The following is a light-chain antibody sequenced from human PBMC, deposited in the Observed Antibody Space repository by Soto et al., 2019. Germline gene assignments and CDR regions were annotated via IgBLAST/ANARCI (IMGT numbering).Light chain of an antibody. Sequence: EIVMTQSPATLSVSPGERATLSCRASQSVSSNLAWYQQKPGQAPRLLIHGASSRATGIPDRISGSGSGTDFTLTISRLEPEDFAVYYCQQYGSSPITFGQGTRLAIK. CDR1: QSVSSN. CDR3: QQYGSSPIT. V-gene: IGKV3-20*01. CDR2: GAS. J-gene: IGKJ5*01.